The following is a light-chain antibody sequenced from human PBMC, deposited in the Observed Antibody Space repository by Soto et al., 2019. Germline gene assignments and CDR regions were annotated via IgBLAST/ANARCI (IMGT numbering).Light chain of an antibody. V-gene: IGKV3-20*01. Sequence: EIVLPQSPSPLSLSPGERATLSCRASQSVSSSYLAWYQQKPGQAPRLLIYGASSRATGIPDRFSGSGSGTDFTLTISRLEPEDFAVYYCQQYGSSPRGFGQGTKVDIK. CDR1: QSVSSSY. J-gene: IGKJ1*01. CDR3: QQYGSSPRG. CDR2: GAS.